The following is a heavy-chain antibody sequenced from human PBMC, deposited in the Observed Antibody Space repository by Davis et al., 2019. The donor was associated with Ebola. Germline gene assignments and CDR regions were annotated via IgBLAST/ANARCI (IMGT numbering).Heavy chain of an antibody. J-gene: IGHJ3*02. Sequence: SVKVSCKASGGTFSSYAISWVRQAPGQGLEWMGGIIPIFGTANYAQKFQGRVTITADESTSTAYMELSSLRSEDTAVYYCARGREQWLVLDAFDIWGQGTMVTVSS. CDR2: IIPIFGTA. V-gene: IGHV1-69*13. CDR3: ARGREQWLVLDAFDI. CDR1: GGTFSSYA. D-gene: IGHD6-19*01.